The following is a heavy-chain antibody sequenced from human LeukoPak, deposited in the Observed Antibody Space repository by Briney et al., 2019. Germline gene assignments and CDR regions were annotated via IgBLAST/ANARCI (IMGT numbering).Heavy chain of an antibody. CDR2: IYYSGST. CDR3: ARLIDYYDSSAYQLFFDY. V-gene: IGHV4-59*01. CDR1: GGSISFYH. D-gene: IGHD3-22*01. Sequence: SETLSLTCTVSGGSISFYHWSWIRPPPGKGLEWIGNIYYSGSTNYNPSLESRVTISVDTSKNQFSLKLSSVTAADTAVYYCARLIDYYDSSAYQLFFDYWGQGALVTVSS. J-gene: IGHJ4*02.